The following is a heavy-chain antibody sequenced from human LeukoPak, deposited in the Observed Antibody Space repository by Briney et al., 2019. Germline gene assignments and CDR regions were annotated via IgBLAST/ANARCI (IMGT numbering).Heavy chain of an antibody. CDR2: TYYRSKWNT. CDR1: GDSLSNNNVA. CDR3: ARGCYSSFDY. Sequence: SQTLSLTCALSGDSLSNNNVAWNWIRQSPSRGLEWLGRTYYRSKWNTDYAVSVKSRITNHPDTSKNQFALQLNYVTPEDTAVYYCARGCYSSFDYWDQGTLVTVSS. J-gene: IGHJ4*02. V-gene: IGHV6-1*01. D-gene: IGHD5-18*01.